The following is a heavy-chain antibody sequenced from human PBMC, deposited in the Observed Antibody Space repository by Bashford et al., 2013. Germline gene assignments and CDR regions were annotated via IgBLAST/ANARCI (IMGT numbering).Heavy chain of an antibody. CDR1: GFTFGDYA. D-gene: IGHD4-17*01. CDR3: TRDRNDYDDPYAYYYYYMDV. V-gene: IGHV3-49*04. Sequence: GGSLRLSCTASGFTFGDYAMTWVRQAPGKGLEWVGFIRSKAYGGTTEYAASVKGRFSLSRDDSDSIAYLQMNSLKTEDTAVYYCTRDRNDYDDPYAYYYYYMDVWGKGTTVTVSS. CDR2: IRSKAYGGTT. J-gene: IGHJ6*03.